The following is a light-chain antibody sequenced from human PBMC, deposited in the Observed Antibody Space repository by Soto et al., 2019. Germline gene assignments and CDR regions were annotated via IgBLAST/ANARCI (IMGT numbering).Light chain of an antibody. CDR2: AAS. J-gene: IGKJ3*01. V-gene: IGKV3-20*01. CDR1: QSISSNY. Sequence: EIVLTQSPGTLSLSPGERATLSCRASQSISSNYLAWYQQKPGQAPRLLIYAASTRATGVPDRFTGSGSGTDFTLTISRLEPEDFAVSYCHHYGRSPIFTFGPGTTVDIK. CDR3: HHYGRSPIFT.